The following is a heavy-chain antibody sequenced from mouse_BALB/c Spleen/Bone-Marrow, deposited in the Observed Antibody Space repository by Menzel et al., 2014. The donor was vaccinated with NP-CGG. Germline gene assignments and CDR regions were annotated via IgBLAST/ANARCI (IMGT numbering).Heavy chain of an antibody. Sequence: QVQLKDSGAELVKPGASVKLSCEASGYTFTNYWMLWVSQRPGQGLEWIGEINPTNGRSNYNEKFKSKATLTVDKSSSTAYMHLSSLTSEDAAVYYCARRGDYYGAMDYWGQGTSVTVSS. CDR2: INPTNGRS. V-gene: IGHV1S81*02. D-gene: IGHD1-1*01. J-gene: IGHJ4*01. CDR1: GYTFTNYW. CDR3: ARRGDYYGAMDY.